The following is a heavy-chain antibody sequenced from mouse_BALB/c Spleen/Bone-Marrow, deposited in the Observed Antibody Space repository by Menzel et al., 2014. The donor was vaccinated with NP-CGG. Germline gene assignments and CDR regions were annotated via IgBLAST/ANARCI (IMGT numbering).Heavy chain of an antibody. CDR1: GFDFSSYW. J-gene: IGHJ3*01. D-gene: IGHD1-1*01. Sequence: EVHLVESGGGLVQPGGSLKLSCAASGFDFSSYWMSWVRQAPGKGLEWFGEINPDSNTINYTPSLKDKFIISRDNAKNTLYLQMSKVRSEDTALYYCARMGHYGWFAYWGQGTLVTVSA. V-gene: IGHV4-1*02. CDR2: INPDSNTI. CDR3: ARMGHYGWFAY.